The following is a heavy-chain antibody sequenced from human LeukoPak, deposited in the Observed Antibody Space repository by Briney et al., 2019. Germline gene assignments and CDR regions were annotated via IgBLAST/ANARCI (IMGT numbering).Heavy chain of an antibody. Sequence: GGSLRLSCAASGFTFDDYTMHWVRQAPGKGLEWVSLISWDGGSTYYADSVKGRFTISRDNSKNSLYLQMNSLRAEDTAVYYCARGVPAPFDYWGQGTLVTVSS. CDR1: GFTFDDYT. CDR3: ARGVPAPFDY. D-gene: IGHD2-2*01. J-gene: IGHJ4*02. CDR2: ISWDGGST. V-gene: IGHV3-43*01.